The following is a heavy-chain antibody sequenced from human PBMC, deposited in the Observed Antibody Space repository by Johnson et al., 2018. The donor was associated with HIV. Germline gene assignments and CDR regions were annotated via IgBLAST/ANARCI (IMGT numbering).Heavy chain of an antibody. V-gene: IGHV3-30*02. CDR1: GFTFSSYP. D-gene: IGHD4-17*01. J-gene: IGHJ3*02. CDR3: AKVGGRHDYGDYLGAFDI. CDR2: ILYDGSNK. Sequence: VQLVESGGGVVQPGRSLRLSCAASGFTFSSYPMHWVRQAPGKGLEWVAFILYDGSNKYYADSVKGRFTISRDNSKNTLYLQMNSLRAEDTAVYYCAKVGGRHDYGDYLGAFDIWGQGTMVTVSS.